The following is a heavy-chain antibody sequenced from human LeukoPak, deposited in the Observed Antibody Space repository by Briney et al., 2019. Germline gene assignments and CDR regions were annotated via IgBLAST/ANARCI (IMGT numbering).Heavy chain of an antibody. CDR2: IYHSGST. CDR3: ARGAYTVTTLDY. CDR1: GGSISSGGYS. V-gene: IGHV4-30-2*01. J-gene: IGHJ4*02. D-gene: IGHD4-17*01. Sequence: SETLSLTCAVSGGSISSGGYSWSWIRQPPGKGLEWIGYIYHSGSTYYNPSHKSRVTISVDRSKNQFSLKLSSVTAADTAVYYCARGAYTVTTLDYWGQGTLVTVSS.